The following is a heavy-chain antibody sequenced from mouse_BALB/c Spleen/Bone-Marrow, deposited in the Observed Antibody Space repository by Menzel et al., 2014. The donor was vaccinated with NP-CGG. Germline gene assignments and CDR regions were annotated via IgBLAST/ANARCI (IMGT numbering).Heavy chain of an antibody. D-gene: IGHD3-1*01. CDR3: VRDSSGYFDY. V-gene: IGHV5-9-4*01. Sequence: EVKLQESGGGLVKPGGSLKLSCAASGFTFSWYAMSWVRQSPEKRLEWVAEISSAGSHTYYPDTVTGRFTISIDNAKNTLYLEMSSLRSEDTAMYYCVRDSSGYFDYWGQGTTLTVSS. CDR1: GFTFSWYA. CDR2: ISSAGSHT. J-gene: IGHJ2*01.